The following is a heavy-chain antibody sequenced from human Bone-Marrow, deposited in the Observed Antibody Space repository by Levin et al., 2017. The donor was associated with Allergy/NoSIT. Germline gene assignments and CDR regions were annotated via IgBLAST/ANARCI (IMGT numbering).Heavy chain of an antibody. CDR1: GDSISSSTYY. Sequence: SQTLSLTCTVSGDSISSSTYYWGWIRQPPGKGLEWIGGIYYSGTIYYNPSLKSRATISVDTSKNQFSLKLTSVTAADTAVYYCVRRSDGDSWGQGTLVTVSS. V-gene: IGHV4-39*01. CDR3: VRRSDGDS. CDR2: IYYSGTI. J-gene: IGHJ4*02. D-gene: IGHD5-24*01.